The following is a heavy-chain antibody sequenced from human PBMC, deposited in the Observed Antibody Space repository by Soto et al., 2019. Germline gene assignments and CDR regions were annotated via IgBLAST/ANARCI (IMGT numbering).Heavy chain of an antibody. V-gene: IGHV3-48*01. CDR2: ISSSSSTI. J-gene: IGHJ6*04. Sequence: EVQLVESGGGLVQPGGSLRLSCAASGFTFSSYSMNWVRQAPGKGLEWVSYISSSSSTIYYADSVKGRFTISRDNAKNSLYLQMNSLRAEDTAVYYCARDGVWAAAGSGVGGKGTTVTVSS. D-gene: IGHD6-13*01. CDR3: ARDGVWAAAGSGV. CDR1: GFTFSSYS.